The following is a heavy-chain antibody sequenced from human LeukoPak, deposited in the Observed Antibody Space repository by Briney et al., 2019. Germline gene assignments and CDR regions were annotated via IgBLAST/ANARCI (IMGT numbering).Heavy chain of an antibody. CDR1: GFTFSSYA. CDR2: ISYDGSNK. V-gene: IGHV3-30-3*01. D-gene: IGHD2-2*01. Sequence: GRSLRLSCAASGFTFSSYAMHRVRQAPGKGLEWVAVISYDGSNKYYADSVKGRFTISRDNSKNTLYLQMNSLRAEDTAVYYCARDGRSTSWSYYYYGMDVWGQGTTVTVSS. J-gene: IGHJ6*02. CDR3: ARDGRSTSWSYYYYGMDV.